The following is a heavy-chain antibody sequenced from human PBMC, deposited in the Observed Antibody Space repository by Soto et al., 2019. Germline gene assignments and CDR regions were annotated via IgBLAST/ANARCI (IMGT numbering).Heavy chain of an antibody. CDR3: AVPGAGDFDY. D-gene: IGHD6-13*01. Sequence: SETLSLTCAVSGASTSTNNWWSWVRQPPGKGLEWIGEVYHSGSTNCNPSLKSRVTISIDKSKNQFSLRLTSMTAADTTVYYCAVPGAGDFDYWSQGTLVTVYS. CDR1: GASTSTNNW. CDR2: VYHSGST. V-gene: IGHV4-4*02. J-gene: IGHJ4*02.